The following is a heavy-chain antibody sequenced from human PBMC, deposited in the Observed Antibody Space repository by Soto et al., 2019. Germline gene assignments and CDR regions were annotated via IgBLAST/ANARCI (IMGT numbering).Heavy chain of an antibody. D-gene: IGHD3-3*01. CDR3: AKDSLTYYDFWSGYENPDYYYYYMDV. V-gene: IGHV3-9*01. J-gene: IGHJ6*03. Sequence: GGSLRLSCAASGFTFDDYAMHWVRQAPGKGLEWVSGISWNSGSIGYADSVKGRFTISRDKAKNSLYLQMNSRRAEETAVYYCAKDSLTYYDFWSGYENPDYYYYYMDVWGKGTTVTVSS. CDR1: GFTFDDYA. CDR2: ISWNSGSI.